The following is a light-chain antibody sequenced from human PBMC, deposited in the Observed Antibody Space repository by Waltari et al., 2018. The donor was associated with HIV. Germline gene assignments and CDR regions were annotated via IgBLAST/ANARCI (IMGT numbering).Light chain of an antibody. V-gene: IGKV3-11*01. Sequence: LLTQSPAILSPSPGENATLSCRASQSVGNDLAWYQQRPGQAPKFLIYDASRRAAGVPARFSGSGSETDFTLTISTVEPEDSAVYYCQQRTNWPPLTFGGGTKVEIK. J-gene: IGKJ4*01. CDR1: QSVGND. CDR2: DAS. CDR3: QQRTNWPPLT.